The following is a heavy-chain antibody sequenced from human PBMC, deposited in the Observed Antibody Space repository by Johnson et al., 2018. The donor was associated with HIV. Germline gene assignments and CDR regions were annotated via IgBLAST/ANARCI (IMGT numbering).Heavy chain of an antibody. CDR2: IYSGGST. CDR3: ARDGESQQLPLGDAFDV. Sequence: EVQLVESGGGVVQPGRSLRLSCAASGFTFSTYAMHWVRQAPGKGLDWVSVIYSGGSTYYADSVRGRFTISRDNSKNALYLQMSSLRVEDTAMYYCARDGESQQLPLGDAFDVWGQGTMVTVSS. CDR1: GFTFSTYA. D-gene: IGHD6-13*01. J-gene: IGHJ3*01. V-gene: IGHV3-66*01.